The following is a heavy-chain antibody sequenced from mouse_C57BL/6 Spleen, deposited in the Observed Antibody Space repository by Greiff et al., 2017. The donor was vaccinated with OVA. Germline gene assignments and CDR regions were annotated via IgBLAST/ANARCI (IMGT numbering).Heavy chain of an antibody. CDR1: GYTFTDYY. CDR2: INPYNGGT. Sequence: EVKLMESGPVLVKPGASVKMSCKASGYTFTDYYMNWVKQSHGKSLEWIGVINPYNGGTSYNQKFKGKATLTVDKSSSTAYMELNSLTSEDSAVYYCARGTTVVGAMDYWGQGTSVTVSS. J-gene: IGHJ4*01. CDR3: ARGTTVVGAMDY. V-gene: IGHV1-19*01. D-gene: IGHD1-1*01.